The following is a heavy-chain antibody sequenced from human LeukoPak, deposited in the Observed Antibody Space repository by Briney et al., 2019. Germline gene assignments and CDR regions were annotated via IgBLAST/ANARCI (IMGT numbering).Heavy chain of an antibody. D-gene: IGHD6-19*01. Sequence: GASVKVSCKASGYTFTSYGISWVRQAPGQGLEWMGWISVYNGNTNYAQKLQGRVTMTTDTSTSTAYMELRSLRSDDTGVSYCARDEYSSGWYENYYYYMDVWGKGTTVTVSS. CDR1: GYTFTSYG. CDR2: ISVYNGNT. V-gene: IGHV1-18*01. J-gene: IGHJ6*03. CDR3: ARDEYSSGWYENYYYYMDV.